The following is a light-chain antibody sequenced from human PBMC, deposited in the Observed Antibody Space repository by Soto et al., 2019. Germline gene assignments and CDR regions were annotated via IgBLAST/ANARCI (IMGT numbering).Light chain of an antibody. CDR3: MQATQFPLT. CDR2: EIS. J-gene: IGKJ4*01. V-gene: IGKV2-24*01. CDR1: QSLVHRDGNTY. Sequence: DVVMTQTPLSLPVTLGQPASISCRSSQSLVHRDGNTYLSWLQQRPGQPPRLLIYEISNRFSGVPDRFSGSGAGTDFTLKISRVQAEDVGIYYCMQATQFPLTFGGGTKVEIK.